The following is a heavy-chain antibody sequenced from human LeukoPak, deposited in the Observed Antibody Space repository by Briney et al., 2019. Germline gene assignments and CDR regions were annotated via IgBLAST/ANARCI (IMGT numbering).Heavy chain of an antibody. CDR2: ISSSSSTI. V-gene: IGHV3-48*04. D-gene: IGHD2-2*01. J-gene: IGHJ4*02. CDR1: GFTFSSYS. Sequence: GGSLRLSCAASGFTFSSYSMNWVRQAPGKGLEWVSYISSSSSTIYYADSVKGRFTISRDNAKNSLYLQMNSLRAEDTAVYYCARGGDIVVVPAAYFDHWGQGTLVTVSS. CDR3: ARGGDIVVVPAAYFDH.